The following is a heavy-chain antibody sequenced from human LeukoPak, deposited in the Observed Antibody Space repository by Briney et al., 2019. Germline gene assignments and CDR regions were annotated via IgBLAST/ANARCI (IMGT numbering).Heavy chain of an antibody. J-gene: IGHJ4*02. CDR3: ARALSEGAVVAATYYFDY. CDR2: INHSGST. D-gene: IGHD2-15*01. V-gene: IGHV4-34*01. CDR1: GGSFSGYY. Sequence: SETLSLTCAVYGGSFSGYYWSWIRQPPGKGLEWIGDINHSGSTNYNPSLKSRVTISVDTSKNQFSLKLSSVTAADTAVYYCARALSEGAVVAATYYFDYWGQGTLVTVSS.